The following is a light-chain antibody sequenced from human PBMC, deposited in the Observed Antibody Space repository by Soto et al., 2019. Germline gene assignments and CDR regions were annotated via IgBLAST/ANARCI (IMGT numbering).Light chain of an antibody. J-gene: IGKJ1*01. CDR2: DAS. Sequence: EIVLTQSPATLSVSPGERATLSCRASQTISSDLAWYQQKPGQAPRLLIYDASSRATGIPARFSGSGSGTEFTLTVSSLQSEDFAVYYCQQYKMWPQTFGQGTKVDIK. CDR3: QQYKMWPQT. CDR1: QTISSD. V-gene: IGKV3-15*01.